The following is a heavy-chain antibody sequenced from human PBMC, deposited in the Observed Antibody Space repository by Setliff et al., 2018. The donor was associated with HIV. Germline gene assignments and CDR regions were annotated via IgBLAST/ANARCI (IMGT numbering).Heavy chain of an antibody. CDR2: IYQGESG. J-gene: IGHJ3*02. CDR1: AYSITSGHF. D-gene: IGHD4-17*01. V-gene: IGHV4-38-2*02. Sequence: PSETLSLTCIVSAYSITSGHFWGWIRQPPGKGLEWIGGIYQGESGHYNPSLKSRVTISLDTSKNQFSLKLSSVTAADTAVYYCALGDYVQAFDIWGQGTMVTVSS. CDR3: ALGDYVQAFDI.